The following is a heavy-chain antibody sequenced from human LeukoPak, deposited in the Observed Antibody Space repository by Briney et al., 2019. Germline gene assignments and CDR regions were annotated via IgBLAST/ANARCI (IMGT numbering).Heavy chain of an antibody. CDR1: RFSFSSDA. Sequence: GRLRLSCAAPRFSFSSDAMSCGCQAPGGGGGWGSAISVSGGVAYYAGSVKGRFTISRDNSKNTLYLQMNSLRAEDTAVYYCAKDVVPAAMAFAYRGQGTLVTVSS. CDR3: AKDVVPAAMAFAY. D-gene: IGHD2-2*01. J-gene: IGHJ4*02. V-gene: IGHV3-23*01. CDR2: ISVSGGVA.